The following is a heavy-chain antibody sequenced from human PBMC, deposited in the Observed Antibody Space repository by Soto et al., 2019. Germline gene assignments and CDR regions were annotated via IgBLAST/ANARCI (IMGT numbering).Heavy chain of an antibody. CDR2: IYSGGST. CDR3: ARQQLVPYYYYGMDV. D-gene: IGHD6-13*01. V-gene: IGHV3-53*01. J-gene: IGHJ6*02. CDR1: GFTVSSNY. Sequence: PGGSLRLSCAASGFTVSSNYMSLVRQAPGKGLEWVSVIYSGGSTYYADSVKGRFTISRDDSKNTLYLQMNSLRAEDTAVYYCARQQLVPYYYYGMDVWGQGTTVTVSS.